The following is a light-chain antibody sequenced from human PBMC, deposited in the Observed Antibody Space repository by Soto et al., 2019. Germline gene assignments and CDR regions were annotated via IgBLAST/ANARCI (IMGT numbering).Light chain of an antibody. J-gene: IGLJ1*01. Sequence: QSALTQPASVSGSPGQSITISCTGTSSDVGAYNYVSWNQQHPGKAPKLMIFDVSNRPSGVSNRFSGSKSGNTASLTISGLQAEDEADYYCSSYTSNSTRVFGTGTKVTVL. CDR3: SSYTSNSTRV. CDR2: DVS. V-gene: IGLV2-14*01. CDR1: SSDVGAYNY.